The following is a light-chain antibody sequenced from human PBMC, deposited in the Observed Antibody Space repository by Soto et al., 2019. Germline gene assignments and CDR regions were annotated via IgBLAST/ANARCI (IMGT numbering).Light chain of an antibody. CDR3: AAWDDRLNGHV. CDR2: SNN. J-gene: IGLJ1*01. CDR1: SSNIGSTA. Sequence: QSVLTQPPSASGTPGQRVTISCFASSSNIGSTAVNWYQQLPGTAPKLLIYSNNQRPSGVPDRFSGSKSGTSASLAISGLQSEDEADYYCAAWDDRLNGHVFGTGTKLTVL. V-gene: IGLV1-44*01.